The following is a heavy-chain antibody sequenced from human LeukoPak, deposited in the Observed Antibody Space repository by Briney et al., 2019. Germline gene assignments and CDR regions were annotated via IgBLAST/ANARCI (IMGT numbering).Heavy chain of an antibody. J-gene: IGHJ4*02. CDR1: AYTFSNYG. V-gene: IGHV1-18*01. CDR2: ISAYNGNT. D-gene: IGHD3-10*01. CDR3: ARDLDGSGSYYTDY. Sequence: ASVKVSCKASAYTFSNYGFNWARQAPGQGLEWMGWISAYNGNTKYAQKLQGRFTMSTDTSTSTAYMELRSLTSDDTAVYYCARDLDGSGSYYTDYWGQGTLVTVSS.